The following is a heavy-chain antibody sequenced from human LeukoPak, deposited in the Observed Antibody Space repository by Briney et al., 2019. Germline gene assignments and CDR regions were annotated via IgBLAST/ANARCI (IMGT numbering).Heavy chain of an antibody. J-gene: IGHJ5*02. D-gene: IGHD4-17*01. CDR1: GFTFNSYW. CDR2: IKQDGRDK. Sequence: GSLRLSCAASGFTFNSYWMSWVRHVPGKGLERVANIKQDGRDKYYVDSVKGRFTVSINNAENSLYLQMSILRADDTAIYYCGRGLGSDSGIWFDPWGQGTLVTVSS. V-gene: IGHV3-7*01. CDR3: GRGLGSDSGIWFDP.